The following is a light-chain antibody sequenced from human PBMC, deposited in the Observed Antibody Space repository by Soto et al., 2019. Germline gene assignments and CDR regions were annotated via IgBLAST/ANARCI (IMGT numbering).Light chain of an antibody. CDR2: DAS. V-gene: IGKV3-11*01. J-gene: IGKJ5*01. CDR3: QQRSNRIT. Sequence: ELVLTQSPGTRSLSPGERAKLSGRASQSVSRYLAWYQPKPGQAPSLLIYDASYRATGIPARFSGSGSGTDFTLTIRSLQPEDFAIYYCQQRSNRITFGQGTRVEIK. CDR1: QSVSRY.